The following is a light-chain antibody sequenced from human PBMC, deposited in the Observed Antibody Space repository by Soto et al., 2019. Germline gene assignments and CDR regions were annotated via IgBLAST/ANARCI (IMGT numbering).Light chain of an antibody. V-gene: IGLV2-14*01. Sequence: QSVLTQPASVSGSPGQSITISCTGTSSDVGGYNYVSWYQQHPGKAPKLMIYEVSNRPSGVSNRFSGSKSGNTASLTISGLQAEDEADYYCSSYTSNNWVFGGGTKVTVL. CDR3: SSYTSNNWV. CDR2: EVS. J-gene: IGLJ3*02. CDR1: SSDVGGYNY.